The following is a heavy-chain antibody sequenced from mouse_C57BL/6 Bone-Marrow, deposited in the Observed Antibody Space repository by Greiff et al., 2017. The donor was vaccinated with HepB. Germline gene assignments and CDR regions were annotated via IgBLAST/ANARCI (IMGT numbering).Heavy chain of an antibody. J-gene: IGHJ4*01. V-gene: IGHV1-20*01. CDR2: INPYNGDT. CDR1: GYSFTGYF. CDR3: ARRGTTNYAMDY. Sequence: VQLKESGPELVKPGDSVKISCKASGYSFTGYFMNWVMQSHGKSLEWIGRINPYNGDTFYNQKFKGKATLTVDKSSSTAHMELRSLTSDDSAVYYCARRGTTNYAMDYWGQGTSVTVSS. D-gene: IGHD1-1*01.